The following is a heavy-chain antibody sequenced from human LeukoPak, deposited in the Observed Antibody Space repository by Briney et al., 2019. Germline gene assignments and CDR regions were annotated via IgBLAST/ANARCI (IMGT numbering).Heavy chain of an antibody. CDR2: IYPGDSDT. J-gene: IGHJ4*02. V-gene: IGHV5-51*01. CDR3: ARQIPNDLRYFDWLAPSFDY. CDR1: GYSFTSYW. D-gene: IGHD3-9*01. Sequence: GESLKISCKGSGYSFTSYWIGWVRQMPGKGLEWMGIIYPGDSDTRYSPSFQGQVTISADKSISTAYLQWSSLKASDTAMYYCARQIPNDLRYFDWLAPSFDYWGQGTLVTVSS.